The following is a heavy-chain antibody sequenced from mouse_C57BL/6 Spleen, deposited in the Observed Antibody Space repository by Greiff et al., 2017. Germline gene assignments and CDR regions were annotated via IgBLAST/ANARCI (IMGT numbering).Heavy chain of an antibody. Sequence: EVQGVESGGGLVQPGGSLSLSCAASGFTFTDYYMSWVRQPPGKALEWLGFIRNKANGYTTEYSASVKGRFTISRDNSQSILYLQMNALRAEDSATYYCARYTTVVAYYFDCWGQGATLTVSS. D-gene: IGHD1-1*01. CDR3: ARYTTVVAYYFDC. CDR2: IRNKANGYTT. V-gene: IGHV7-3*01. J-gene: IGHJ2*01. CDR1: GFTFTDYY.